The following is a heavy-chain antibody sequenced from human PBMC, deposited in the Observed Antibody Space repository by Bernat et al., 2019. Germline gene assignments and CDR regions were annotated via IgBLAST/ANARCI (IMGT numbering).Heavy chain of an antibody. Sequence: QVQMVQSGAEVMKPGASVKVSCKASGYTFTTYGITWVRQAPGQGLEWLGWISAYNGNTDYSPKIRGRLTLTRVTSTSTAYMELRSLTSDDTAIYYCARDSGYNANYYFCFDPWRQGTLVTFSS. CDR1: GYTFTTYG. J-gene: IGHJ5*02. CDR2: ISAYNGNT. CDR3: ARDSGYNANYYFCFDP. V-gene: IGHV1-18*01. D-gene: IGHD1-26*01.